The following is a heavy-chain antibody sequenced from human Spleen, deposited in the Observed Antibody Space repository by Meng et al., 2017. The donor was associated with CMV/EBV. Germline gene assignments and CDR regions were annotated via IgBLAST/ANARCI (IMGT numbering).Heavy chain of an antibody. Sequence: GSLRLSCTVSGDSIGTYYWSWIRQSPRKGLEWIGYISLSGSTKYNPSLKSRVTMSVGTSKNQLSLKLSSVTAADTAVYYCARSWGSSPSYLDYWGQGTLVTVSS. CDR2: ISLSGST. D-gene: IGHD7-27*01. CDR1: GDSIGTYY. CDR3: ARSWGSSPSYLDY. V-gene: IGHV4-59*01. J-gene: IGHJ4*02.